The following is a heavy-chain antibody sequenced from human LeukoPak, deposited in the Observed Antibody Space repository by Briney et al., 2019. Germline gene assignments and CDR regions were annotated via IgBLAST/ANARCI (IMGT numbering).Heavy chain of an antibody. V-gene: IGHV4-34*01. CDR1: GGSFSGYY. CDR2: INHSGST. D-gene: IGHD3-3*02. Sequence: PSETLSLTCAVYGGSFSGYYWGWIRQPPGKGLEWIGEINHSGSTNYNPSLKSRVTISVDTSKNPFSLKLSSLTAADTAVYYCARLRRSRLAEFHYWDQGTLVTVSS. CDR3: ARLRRSRLAEFHY. J-gene: IGHJ4*02.